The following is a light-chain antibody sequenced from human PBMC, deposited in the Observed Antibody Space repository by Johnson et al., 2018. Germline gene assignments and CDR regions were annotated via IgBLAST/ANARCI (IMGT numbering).Light chain of an antibody. V-gene: IGLV1-51*02. CDR2: ENN. Sequence: QSVLTQPPSVSAAPGQKVTISCSGSSSNIGNNYVSWYQQLPGTAPKLLIYENNKRPSGIPDRFSGSKSGTSATLGITGLQTGDEADYYCGTLDSSMSAGIVFGPWTQVTVL. CDR1: SSNIGNNY. CDR3: GTLDSSMSAGIV. J-gene: IGLJ1*01.